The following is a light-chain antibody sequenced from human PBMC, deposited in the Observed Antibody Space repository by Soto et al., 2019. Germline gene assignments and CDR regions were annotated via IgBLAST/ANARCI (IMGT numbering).Light chain of an antibody. Sequence: AIQLTQSPSSLSASVGDRVTITCRASQAIRTALGWYQQKPGKVPKLLIYAASTLQSGVPSRFRGSGSGTVFTLTISSLQPEDFATYYCLLDFGYFWAFGQGTKVEI. CDR2: AAS. CDR1: QAIRTA. V-gene: IGKV1-6*01. CDR3: LLDFGYFWA. J-gene: IGKJ1*01.